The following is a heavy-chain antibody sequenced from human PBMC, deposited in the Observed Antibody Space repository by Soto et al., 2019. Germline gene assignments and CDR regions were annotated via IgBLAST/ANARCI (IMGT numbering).Heavy chain of an antibody. Sequence: QVLLQESGPGLLKPSQTLSLTCTVSGGSIRSGGYYWSWIRQHPEKGLEWIGYIYYSGNTYYNPSLKSRVIISVDTSKNQFSLKLSSVTAADTAVYYCARVIVVVPADPTNDAFDIWGQGTMVTVSS. CDR1: GGSIRSGGYY. V-gene: IGHV4-31*03. D-gene: IGHD2-2*01. J-gene: IGHJ3*02. CDR3: ARVIVVVPADPTNDAFDI. CDR2: IYYSGNT.